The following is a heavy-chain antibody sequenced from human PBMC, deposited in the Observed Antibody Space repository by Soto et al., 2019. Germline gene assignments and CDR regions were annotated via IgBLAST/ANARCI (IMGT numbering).Heavy chain of an antibody. J-gene: IGHJ6*02. CDR1: GYTFTSYG. CDR3: ARERPYCSSTSCYNPMVYYYYYGMDV. Sequence: GASVKVSCKASGYTFTSYGISWVRQAPGQGLEWMGWIRAYNGNTNYAQKLQGRVTMTTDTSTSTAYMELRSLRSDDTAVYYCARERPYCSSTSCYNPMVYYYYYGMDVWGQGTTVTVSS. V-gene: IGHV1-18*04. CDR2: IRAYNGNT. D-gene: IGHD2-2*02.